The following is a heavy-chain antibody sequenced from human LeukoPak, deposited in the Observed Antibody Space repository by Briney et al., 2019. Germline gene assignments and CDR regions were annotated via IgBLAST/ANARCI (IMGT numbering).Heavy chain of an antibody. CDR3: ASGAYTTSSPPAY. CDR2: ISGGSSTI. D-gene: IGHD6-6*01. J-gene: IGHJ4*02. CDR1: GFTFSDLY. V-gene: IGHV3-11*01. Sequence: GGTLRLSCAASGFTFSDLYMSWIRQAPGKGLEWVSCISGGSSTIYYADSVKGRFATSSDNAKNSLYLQRSGLRAEHTAVYYCASGAYTTSSPPAYWGQGTLVTVSS.